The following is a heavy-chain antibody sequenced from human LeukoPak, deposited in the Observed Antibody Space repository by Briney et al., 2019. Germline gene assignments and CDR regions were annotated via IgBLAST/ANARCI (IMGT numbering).Heavy chain of an antibody. D-gene: IGHD3-22*01. CDR1: GASFNSDDQS. CDR3: SRGLDSRKLGY. V-gene: IGHV4-31*03. CDR2: IHPSGML. J-gene: IGHJ4*02. Sequence: SGTLSLTCTVSGASFNSDDQSWNWLRQSPGKGLEWIGSIHPSGMLYNNPSLESRVAMSRDTSKNQFSLNLNSVTAADTAVYFCSRGLDSRKLGYWGQGILVTVSS.